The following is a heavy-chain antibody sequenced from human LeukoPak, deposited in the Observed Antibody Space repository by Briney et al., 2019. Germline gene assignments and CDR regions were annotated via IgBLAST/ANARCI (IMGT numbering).Heavy chain of an antibody. J-gene: IGHJ2*01. D-gene: IGHD3-16*02. Sequence: PGGSLRLSCAASGFTFSSYVMHWVRQAPGKGLEWVAIISYDGSNEYYADSVKGRFTISRDNSKNTLYLQMNSLRAEDTAVYFCAREEHYRRYFALWGRGTLVTVSS. CDR1: GFTFSSYV. CDR2: ISYDGSNE. CDR3: AREEHYRRYFAL. V-gene: IGHV3-30*14.